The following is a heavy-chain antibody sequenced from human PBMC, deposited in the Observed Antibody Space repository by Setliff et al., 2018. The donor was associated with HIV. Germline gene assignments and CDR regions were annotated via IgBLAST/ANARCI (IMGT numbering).Heavy chain of an antibody. D-gene: IGHD3-22*01. J-gene: IGHJ4*02. CDR1: GFTFGDYA. V-gene: IGHV3-49*04. CDR2: IRSKAYGGAT. Sequence: PGGSLRLSCTASGFTFGDYAMSWVRQAPGKGLEWVGFIRSKAYGGATKYAASVKGRFTISRDDSKRIAYLKMTSLKTEEKAVYYCQTNYYDTSGYYYEARNYFEYWGQGTLVTVSS. CDR3: QTNYYDTSGYYYEARNYFEY.